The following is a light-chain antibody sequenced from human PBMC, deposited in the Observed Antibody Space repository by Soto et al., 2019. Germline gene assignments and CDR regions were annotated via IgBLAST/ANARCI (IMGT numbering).Light chain of an antibody. V-gene: IGKV3-20*01. CDR1: QSLSDRY. CDR3: QQSSASLYT. CDR2: GAS. J-gene: IGKJ2*01. Sequence: EIVLTQSPGILSLSPGEGASLSCRASQSLSDRYLSWYQHKPGQSPRLLIYGASTRVPGTPDRFSGSGSGTDYILTISRLEPEDFAVYYCQQSSASLYTFGQGTKLEIK.